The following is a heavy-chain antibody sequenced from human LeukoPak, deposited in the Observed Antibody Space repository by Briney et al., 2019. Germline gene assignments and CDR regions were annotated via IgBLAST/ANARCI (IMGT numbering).Heavy chain of an antibody. V-gene: IGHV3-74*01. D-gene: IGHD1-26*01. Sequence: GGSLRLSCAASGFTFSSYWMHWVRQAPGKGLVWVSRINSDGSSTSCADSVKGRFTISRDNAKNTLYLQMNSLRAEDTAVYYCATLQYGSYRNPDYWGQGTLVTVSS. CDR2: INSDGSST. J-gene: IGHJ4*02. CDR3: ATLQYGSYRNPDY. CDR1: GFTFSSYW.